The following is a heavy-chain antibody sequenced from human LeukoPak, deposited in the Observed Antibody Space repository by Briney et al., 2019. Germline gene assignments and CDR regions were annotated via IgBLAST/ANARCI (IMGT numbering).Heavy chain of an antibody. J-gene: IGHJ4*02. CDR2: IIPIFGTA. D-gene: IGHD2-2*01. V-gene: IGHV1-69*13. CDR3: ARGGGSDIVVVPAGRYYFEY. CDR1: RGTFSSYA. Sequence: ASVKVSCKASRGTFSSYAISWVRPAPGQGLEWMGGIIPIFGTANYAQKFQGRVTITADEYTSTAYMELSSLRSEDTAVYYCARGGGSDIVVVPAGRYYFEYWGQGTLVSVS.